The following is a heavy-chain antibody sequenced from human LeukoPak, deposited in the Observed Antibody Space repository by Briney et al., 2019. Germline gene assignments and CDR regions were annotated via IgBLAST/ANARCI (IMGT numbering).Heavy chain of an antibody. J-gene: IGHJ6*03. CDR2: ISSNGGST. Sequence: GGSLRLSCAASGFTFISYAMHWVRQAPGKGLEYVSAISSNGGSTYYANSVKGRFTISRDNSKNTLYLQMGSLRAEDMAVYYCAKTIRGVGYYMDVWGKGTTVTVSS. D-gene: IGHD3-10*01. CDR1: GFTFISYA. V-gene: IGHV3-64*01. CDR3: AKTIRGVGYYMDV.